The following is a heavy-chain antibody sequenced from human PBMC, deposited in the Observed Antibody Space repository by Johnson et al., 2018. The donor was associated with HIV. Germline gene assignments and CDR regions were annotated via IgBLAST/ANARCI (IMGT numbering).Heavy chain of an antibody. CDR3: AIGLYGSGIWPVAFDI. CDR1: GFTFSSYA. Sequence: QMLLVESGGGVVQPGGSLRLSCAASGFTFSSYAMHWVRQAPGKGLEWVAVISYDGSKKYYAGFVKGRFTISRDNSKTTLYLQMNSLGEEDTAVYYWAIGLYGSGIWPVAFDIWGQGTMVTVSS. J-gene: IGHJ3*02. V-gene: IGHV3-30*04. CDR2: ISYDGSKK. D-gene: IGHD3-10*01.